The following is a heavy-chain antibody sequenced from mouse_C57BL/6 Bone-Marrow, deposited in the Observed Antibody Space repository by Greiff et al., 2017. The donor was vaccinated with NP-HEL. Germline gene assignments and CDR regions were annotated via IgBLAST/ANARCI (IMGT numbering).Heavy chain of an antibody. J-gene: IGHJ3*01. D-gene: IGHD3-2*02. CDR1: GFTFSSYG. CDR2: ISSGGSYT. CDR3: ARPDLGSSGYLAWFAY. V-gene: IGHV5-6*02. Sequence: DVMLVESGGDLVKPGGSLKLSCAASGFTFSSYGMSWVRQTPDKRLEWVATISSGGSYTYYPDSVKGRFTISRDNAKNTLYLQMSSLKSEDTAMYYCARPDLGSSGYLAWFAYWGQGTLVTVSA.